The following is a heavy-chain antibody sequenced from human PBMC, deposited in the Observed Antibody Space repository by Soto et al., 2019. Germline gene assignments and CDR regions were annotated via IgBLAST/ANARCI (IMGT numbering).Heavy chain of an antibody. Sequence: EVQLLESGGGLVQPGGSLRLSCVASGFTFSSYAMSWVRQAPGKGLEWVSSIRGSGRSTSSADSVKGRFTISRDNSKNTLYLVMNNLRAEDTAVYYCANNIWGGAFDIWGQGAVVTVSS. V-gene: IGHV3-23*01. CDR3: ANNIWGGAFDI. CDR2: IRGSGRST. J-gene: IGHJ3*02. CDR1: GFTFSSYA. D-gene: IGHD3-16*01.